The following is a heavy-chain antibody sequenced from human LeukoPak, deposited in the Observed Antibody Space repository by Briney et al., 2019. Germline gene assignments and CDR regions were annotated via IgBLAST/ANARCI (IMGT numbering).Heavy chain of an antibody. CDR3: ARLLRQYYYDSSGYYGLDY. Sequence: SQTLSLTCTVSGGSISSGSYYWSWIRQPAGKGLEWIGRIYTSGSTNYNPSLKSRVTISVDTSKNQFSLKLSSVTAADTAVYYCARLLRQYYYDSSGYYGLDYWGQGTLVTVSS. V-gene: IGHV4-61*02. D-gene: IGHD3-22*01. CDR1: GGSISSGSYY. J-gene: IGHJ4*02. CDR2: IYTSGST.